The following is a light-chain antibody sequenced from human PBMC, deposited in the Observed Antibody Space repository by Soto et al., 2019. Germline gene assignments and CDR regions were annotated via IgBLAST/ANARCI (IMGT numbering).Light chain of an antibody. V-gene: IGKV3-20*01. CDR3: QQYGNSPFT. Sequence: FVLTQSPGTLSLSPGERATLSCRASQTVRGNYIAWYQQKPGQAPRVLIFEASRRATGTPDRFSGSGSGTDFTLTISRLEPEDFAVYYCQQYGNSPFTFGQGTNLEI. J-gene: IGKJ2*01. CDR1: QTVRGNY. CDR2: EAS.